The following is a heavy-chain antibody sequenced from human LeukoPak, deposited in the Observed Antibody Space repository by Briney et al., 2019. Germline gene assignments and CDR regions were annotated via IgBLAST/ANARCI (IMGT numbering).Heavy chain of an antibody. CDR3: ARGALQGYCSVGSCHPVGGMDV. J-gene: IGHJ6*02. Sequence: SETLSLTCAVYGGSFSGYYWSWIRQPPGKGLEWIGEINHSGSTNYNPSLKSRVTISVDTSKNQFSLKLSSVTAADTAVYYCARGALQGYCSVGSCHPVGGMDVWGQGTTVTVSS. CDR2: INHSGST. D-gene: IGHD2-15*01. CDR1: GGSFSGYY. V-gene: IGHV4-34*01.